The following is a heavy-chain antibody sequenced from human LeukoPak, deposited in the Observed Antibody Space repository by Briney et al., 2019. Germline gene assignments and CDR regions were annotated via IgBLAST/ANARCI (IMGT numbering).Heavy chain of an antibody. CDR3: ARGYCSGGSCYSVGNWFDP. Sequence: ASVKVSCKAAGYTFTGYYMFWVRQAPGQGLEWMGRINPNSGGTNYAQKFQGRVTMTRDTSISTAYMELSRLRSDDTAVYYCARGYCSGGSCYSVGNWFDPWGQGTLVTASS. V-gene: IGHV1-2*06. CDR1: GYTFTGYY. J-gene: IGHJ5*02. D-gene: IGHD2-15*01. CDR2: INPNSGGT.